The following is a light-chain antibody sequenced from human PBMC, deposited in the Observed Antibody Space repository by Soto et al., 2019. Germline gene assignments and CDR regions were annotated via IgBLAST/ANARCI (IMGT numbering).Light chain of an antibody. CDR3: QQSYTTPLT. CDR2: WAS. V-gene: IGKV4-1*01. CDR1: QSLLYRSNNKNY. J-gene: IGKJ4*01. Sequence: DIVMTQCPPSLAVSLGERATINCKSSQSLLYRSNNKNYLAWYQHKLGQPPKLLIYWASTRESGVPDRFSGSGSGTDFTLTISGLQAEDVAIYYCQQSYTTPLTFGGGTKVEI.